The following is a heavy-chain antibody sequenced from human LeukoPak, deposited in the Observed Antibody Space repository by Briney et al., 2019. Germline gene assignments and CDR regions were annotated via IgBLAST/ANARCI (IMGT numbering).Heavy chain of an antibody. CDR2: IYYSGSN. CDR3: ARHADYDYVWGSYPRDAFDI. D-gene: IGHD3-16*02. Sequence: PSETLSVTCTVSGGSISSSSYYWGWIRQPPGKGLEWIGSIYYSGSNYYNPSLKSRVTISVDTSKNQFSLKLSSVTATDTAVYYCARHADYDYVWGSYPRDAFDIWGQGTMVTVSS. CDR1: GGSISSSSYY. J-gene: IGHJ3*02. V-gene: IGHV4-39*01.